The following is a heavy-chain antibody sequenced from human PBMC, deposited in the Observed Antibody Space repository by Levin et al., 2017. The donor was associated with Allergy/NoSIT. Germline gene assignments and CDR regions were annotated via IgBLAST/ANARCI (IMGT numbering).Heavy chain of an antibody. CDR3: AKGTPWGRYCSSTSCYVGAFDI. D-gene: IGHD2-2*01. CDR2: ISYDGSNK. J-gene: IGHJ3*02. V-gene: IGHV3-30*18. Sequence: GGSLRLSCAASGFTFSSYGMHWVRQAPGKGLEWVAVISYDGSNKYYADSVKGRFTISRDNSKNTLYLQMNSLRAEDTAVYYCAKGTPWGRYCSSTSCYVGAFDIWGQGTMVTVSS. CDR1: GFTFSSYG.